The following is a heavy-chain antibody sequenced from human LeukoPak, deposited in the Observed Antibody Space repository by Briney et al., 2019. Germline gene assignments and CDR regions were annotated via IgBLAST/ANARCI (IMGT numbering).Heavy chain of an antibody. D-gene: IGHD6-19*01. Sequence: GGSLRLSCAASGFTFSSYSMNWVRQAPGQGLERVSSISSSSSYIYYADSVKGRFTISRDNAKNSLYLQMNSLRAEDTAVYYCARETVAGTRYFYYWGQGTLVTVSS. CDR3: ARETVAGTRYFYY. CDR2: ISSSSSYI. CDR1: GFTFSSYS. V-gene: IGHV3-21*01. J-gene: IGHJ4*02.